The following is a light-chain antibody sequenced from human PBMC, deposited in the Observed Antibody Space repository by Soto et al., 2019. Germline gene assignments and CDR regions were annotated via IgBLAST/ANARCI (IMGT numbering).Light chain of an antibody. CDR3: SSYAGSDVFV. Sequence: QSVLTQPPSVSGAPGQRVTISCTGSSSNIGSLYDVHWYQQLPGTAPKLLIYDNSNRPSGVPDRFSGSRSGNTASLTVSGLQTEGEADYYCSSYAGSDVFVFGTGTKLTVL. V-gene: IGLV1-40*01. J-gene: IGLJ1*01. CDR1: SSNIGSLYD. CDR2: DNS.